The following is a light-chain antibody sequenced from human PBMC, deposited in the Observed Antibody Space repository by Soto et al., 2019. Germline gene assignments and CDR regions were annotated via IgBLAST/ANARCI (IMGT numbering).Light chain of an antibody. CDR2: WAS. CDR1: QSVLYNY. V-gene: IGKV4-1*01. J-gene: IGKJ2*01. Sequence: DIVMTQSPDSLAVSLGERATVNCKSSQSVLYNYLAWYQQKPGQPPKLLIYWASMRESGVPDRFNGSGSGTDFTLTISSLQAEDVAVYYCQQYYTTPYTSGHGTKLEIK. CDR3: QQYYTTPYT.